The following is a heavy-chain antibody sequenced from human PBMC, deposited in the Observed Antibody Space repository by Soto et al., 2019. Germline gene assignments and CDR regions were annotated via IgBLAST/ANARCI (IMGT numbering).Heavy chain of an antibody. D-gene: IGHD2-15*01. CDR3: AVRIDTHYFQH. V-gene: IGHV3-23*01. CDR1: GFTFSSYA. Sequence: EVQLLESGGGLVQPGGSLRLSCAASGFTFSSYAMSWVRQAPAKGLEWVSAISGSGGSTFHADSVKGRFTTSRDNSKNTLYLQMNSLRAEDTAVYYCAVRIDTHYFQHWGQGTLVTVSS. J-gene: IGHJ1*01. CDR2: ISGSGGST.